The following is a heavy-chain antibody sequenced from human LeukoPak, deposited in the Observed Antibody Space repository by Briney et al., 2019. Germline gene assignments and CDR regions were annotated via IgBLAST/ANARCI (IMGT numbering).Heavy chain of an antibody. CDR3: TRDSGTTGEVKFDP. V-gene: IGHV4-4*07. CDR2: IYTSGST. Sequence: PSETLSLTCTVSGGSTSTYYWSWIRQPAGKGLEWIGRIYTSGSTNYNPSLKSRVTMSVDTSKNQFSLKMSSVTAADTAVYYCTRDSGTTGEVKFDPWGQGTLVAVSS. CDR1: GGSTSTYY. J-gene: IGHJ5*02. D-gene: IGHD3-10*01.